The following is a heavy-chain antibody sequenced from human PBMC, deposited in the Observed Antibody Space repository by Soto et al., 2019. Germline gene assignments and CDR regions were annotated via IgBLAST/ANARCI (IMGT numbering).Heavy chain of an antibody. CDR2: IIPIFGTA. CDR3: ATSMVVVPAASPFDP. Sequence: ASVKVSCKASGGTFSSYAISWVRQAPGQGLEWMGGIIPIFGTANYAQKFQGRVTITADESTSTAYMELSSLRSEDTAVYYCATSMVVVPAASPFDPWGQGTLVTV. D-gene: IGHD2-2*01. CDR1: GGTFSSYA. V-gene: IGHV1-69*13. J-gene: IGHJ5*02.